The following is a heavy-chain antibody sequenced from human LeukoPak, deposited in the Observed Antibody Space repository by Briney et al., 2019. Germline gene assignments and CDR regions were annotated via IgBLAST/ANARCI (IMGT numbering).Heavy chain of an antibody. CDR3: ARKSIVVITPAEY. CDR2: IKKDGREK. Sequence: GGSLRLSCAASGFTFSSYWMSWVRQAPGKGLEWVANIKKDGREKYYVDSVKGRFTISRDNAKTSLYLQMNSVRVEDTAVYYCARKSIVVITPAEYWGQGTLVTVSS. J-gene: IGHJ1*01. CDR1: GFTFSSYW. V-gene: IGHV3-7*03. D-gene: IGHD3-22*01.